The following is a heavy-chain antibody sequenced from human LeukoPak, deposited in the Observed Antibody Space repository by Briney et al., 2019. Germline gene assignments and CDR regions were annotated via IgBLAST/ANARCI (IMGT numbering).Heavy chain of an antibody. CDR3: ARQYGGLRYFDWPPDNLDAFDI. J-gene: IGHJ3*02. V-gene: IGHV1-2*02. D-gene: IGHD3-9*01. Sequence: ASVKVSCKASGYTFTGYYMHWVRQAPGQGLEWMGWINPNSGGTNYAQKFQGRVTMTRDTSISTAYMELSRLRSDDTAVYYCARQYGGLRYFDWPPDNLDAFDIWGQGTMVTVSS. CDR1: GYTFTGYY. CDR2: INPNSGGT.